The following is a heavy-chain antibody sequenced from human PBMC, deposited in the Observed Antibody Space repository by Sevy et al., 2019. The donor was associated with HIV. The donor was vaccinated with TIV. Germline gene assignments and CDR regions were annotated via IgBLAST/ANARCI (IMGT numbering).Heavy chain of an antibody. D-gene: IGHD3-22*01. V-gene: IGHV2-5*02. J-gene: IGHJ4*02. CDR1: DFSLTSSGVA. CDR2: IYWDDDK. Sequence: SGATLVEPTQTLTLTCTFSDFSLTSSGVAVAWIRQPPGKALEWLGSIYWDDDKRYRPSLESRLTITQDTSKNQVVLTMINMDPVDTATYYCAHRPSLLTYDSSGYLFDYWGQGTLVTVSS. CDR3: AHRPSLLTYDSSGYLFDY.